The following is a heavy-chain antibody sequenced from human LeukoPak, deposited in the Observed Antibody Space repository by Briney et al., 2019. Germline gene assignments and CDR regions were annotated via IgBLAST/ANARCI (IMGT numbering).Heavy chain of an antibody. CDR1: GFTFGSYW. J-gene: IGHJ4*02. Sequence: PGGSLRLSCAASGFTFGSYWMTWVRQAPGKGLEWVANIKEDESEKYYVDSVRGRFTISRDNAKNPLYLQMNSLRAEDTAVYYCARCNYYDSSRHPTSFENWGQGTLVTVSS. CDR2: IKEDESEK. CDR3: ARCNYYDSSRHPTSFEN. D-gene: IGHD3-22*01. V-gene: IGHV3-7*01.